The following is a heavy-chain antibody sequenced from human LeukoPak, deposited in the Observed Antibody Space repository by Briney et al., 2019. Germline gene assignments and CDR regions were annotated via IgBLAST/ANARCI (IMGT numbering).Heavy chain of an antibody. CDR1: GFTFSSYS. V-gene: IGHV3-21*01. CDR3: ARNGYYGSGELRWFDP. CDR2: ISSSSSYI. D-gene: IGHD3-10*01. Sequence: GGSLRLSCTASGFTFSSYSMNWVRQAPGKGLEWVSSISSSSSYIYYADSVKGRFTISRDNAKNSLYLQMNSVRAEDTAVYYCARNGYYGSGELRWFDPWGQGTLVTVSS. J-gene: IGHJ5*02.